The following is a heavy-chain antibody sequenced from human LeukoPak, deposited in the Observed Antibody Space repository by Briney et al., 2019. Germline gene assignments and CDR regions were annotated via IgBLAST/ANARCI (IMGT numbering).Heavy chain of an antibody. V-gene: IGHV3-23*01. CDR3: AKLRGPYSSAWYNDY. CDR2: ITGSGVST. CDR1: GFTFSSYS. D-gene: IGHD6-19*01. J-gene: IGHJ4*02. Sequence: GGSLRLSCAASGFTFSSYSMSWVRQAPGKGLECVSVITGSGVSTNSADSVKGRFTISRDNSKNTLYLQMNSLRAEDTAVYYCAKLRGPYSSAWYNDYWGQGTLVTVSS.